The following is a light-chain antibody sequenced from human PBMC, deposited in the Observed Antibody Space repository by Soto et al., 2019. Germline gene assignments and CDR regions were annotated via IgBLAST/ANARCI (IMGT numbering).Light chain of an antibody. J-gene: IGLJ2*01. Sequence: QSALTQPASVSWSPGQSITISCTGTSSDVGGYNYVSWYQQHPGKAPKLMIYDVSNRPSGVSNRFSGSKSGNTASLTISGLQAEDEADYYCSSYTSSSTLEVVFGGGTQLTVL. V-gene: IGLV2-14*01. CDR3: SSYTSSSTLEVV. CDR1: SSDVGGYNY. CDR2: DVS.